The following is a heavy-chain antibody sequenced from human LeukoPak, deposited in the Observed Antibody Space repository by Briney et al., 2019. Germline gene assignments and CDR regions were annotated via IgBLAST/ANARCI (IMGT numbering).Heavy chain of an antibody. J-gene: IGHJ4*02. CDR2: ISSSGSTI. CDR1: GFTFSSYD. CDR3: ARVQRGIAVALDY. D-gene: IGHD6-19*01. Sequence: GGSLRLSCAASGFTFSSYDMTWVRQAPGRGLEWVSYISSSGSTIYYADSVKGRFTISRDNAKNSMYLQMNSLRAEDTAVYYCARVQRGIAVALDYWGQGTLATVSS. V-gene: IGHV3-48*01.